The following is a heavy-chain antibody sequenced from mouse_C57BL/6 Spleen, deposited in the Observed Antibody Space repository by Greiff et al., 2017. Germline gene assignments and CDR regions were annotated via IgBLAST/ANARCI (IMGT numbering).Heavy chain of an antibody. CDR2: IRYSGST. CDR3: ARERDYGNGYAMDY. J-gene: IGHJ4*01. D-gene: IGHD2-1*01. Sequence: EVKLMESGPGMVKPSQSLSLTCTVTGYSITSGYDWHWIRHFPGNKLEWMGYIRYSGSTNYNPSLKSRISITHDAAKNHFFLKLNSVTTEDTATYCCARERDYGNGYAMDYWGQGTSVTVSS. CDR1: GYSITSGYD. V-gene: IGHV3-1*01.